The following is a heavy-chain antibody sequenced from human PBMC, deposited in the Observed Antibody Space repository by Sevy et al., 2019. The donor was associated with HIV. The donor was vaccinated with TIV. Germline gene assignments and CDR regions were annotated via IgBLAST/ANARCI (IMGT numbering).Heavy chain of an antibody. J-gene: IGHJ4*02. V-gene: IGHV3-23*01. CDR3: AKDSRGTFYDFWTKGGFDY. D-gene: IGHD3-3*01. CDR2: ISGSGGST. Sequence: GGSLRLSCAASGFTFSSYATSWVRQAPGKGLEWVSAISGSGGSTYYADSVKGRFTISRDNSKNTLYLQMNSLRAEDTAVYYCAKDSRGTFYDFWTKGGFDYWGQGTLVTVSS. CDR1: GFTFSSYA.